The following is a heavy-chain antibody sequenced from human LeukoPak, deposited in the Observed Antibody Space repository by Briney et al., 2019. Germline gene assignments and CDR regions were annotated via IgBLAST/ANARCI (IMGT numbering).Heavy chain of an antibody. Sequence: GGSLRLSCAASGFTFSNYQMNWVRQAPGKGLEWISYISRSGNIIHYADSVKGRFTISRDNAKNSLYLQMNSLRAEDTAVYYCARGLWERANIAVSGTGCDYWGQGTLVTVSS. D-gene: IGHD6-19*01. CDR2: ISRSGNII. J-gene: IGHJ4*02. CDR1: GFTFSNYQ. CDR3: ARGLWERANIAVSGTGCDY. V-gene: IGHV3-48*03.